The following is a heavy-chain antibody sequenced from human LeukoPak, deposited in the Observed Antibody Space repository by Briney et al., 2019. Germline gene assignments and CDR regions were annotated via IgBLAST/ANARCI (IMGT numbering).Heavy chain of an antibody. Sequence: SETLSLTCAVYGGSFSGYYWSWIRQPPGKGLEWIGEINHSGSTNYNPSLKSRVTISVDTSKNQFSLKLSSVTAADTAVYYCARGHRINIVVVPAAVPPKGWFDPWGQGTLVTVSS. CDR2: INHSGST. D-gene: IGHD2-2*01. J-gene: IGHJ5*02. CDR3: ARGHRINIVVVPAAVPPKGWFDP. V-gene: IGHV4-34*01. CDR1: GGSFSGYY.